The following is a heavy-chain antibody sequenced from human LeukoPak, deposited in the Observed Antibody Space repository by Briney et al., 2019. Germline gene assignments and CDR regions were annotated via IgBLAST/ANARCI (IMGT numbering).Heavy chain of an antibody. CDR3: ARDSLGISGYSSSWFDY. Sequence: GGSLRLSCAASGFTFSSYAMHWVRQAPGKGLVYVSAISSNGGSTYYANSVKGRFTISRDNSKNTLYLQMGSLRAEDMAVYYCARDSLGISGYSSSWFDYWGQGALVTVSS. J-gene: IGHJ4*02. D-gene: IGHD6-6*01. CDR1: GFTFSSYA. CDR2: ISSNGGST. V-gene: IGHV3-64*01.